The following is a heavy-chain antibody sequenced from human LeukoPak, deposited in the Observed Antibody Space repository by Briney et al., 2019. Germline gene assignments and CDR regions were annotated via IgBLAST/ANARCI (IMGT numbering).Heavy chain of an antibody. Sequence: GGSLRLSCAASGFTFSSYAMSWVRQAPGKGLEWVSAISGSGGSTYYADSVKGRFTISRDNSKNTLYLQMNSLRAEDTAVYYCATQGRIRSYYYYGMDVWGQGTTVTVSS. CDR1: GFTFSSYA. CDR2: ISGSGGST. J-gene: IGHJ6*02. V-gene: IGHV3-23*01. CDR3: ATQGRIRSYYYYGMDV. D-gene: IGHD2-15*01.